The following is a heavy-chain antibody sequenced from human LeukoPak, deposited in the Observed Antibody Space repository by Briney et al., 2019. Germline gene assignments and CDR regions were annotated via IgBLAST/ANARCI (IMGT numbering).Heavy chain of an antibody. J-gene: IGHJ6*02. CDR3: ARGPIYLWLYYGMDV. CDR1: GFTFRDHA. CDR2: IRSQAYGGTE. D-gene: IGHD3-16*01. V-gene: IGHV3-49*04. Sequence: GGSPRLSWTASGFTFRDHAMTWVRQAPEKGLEWVSFIRSQAYGGTEEYAASVQGRFTISRDDSYSIAYLQMNSLKAEDTAVYYCARGPIYLWLYYGMDVWGQGTTIIVSS.